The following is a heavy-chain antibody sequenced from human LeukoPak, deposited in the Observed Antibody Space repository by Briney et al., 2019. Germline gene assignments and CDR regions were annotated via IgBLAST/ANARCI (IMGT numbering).Heavy chain of an antibody. CDR3: ARDSLGTSSGWFDS. V-gene: IGHV3-33*01. Sequence: GGSLRLSCAASGFTFSNFGIHWVRQAPGRGLEWVAVIWSDGINKYYGDSVKGRFTISRDNSKNTPYLQMNSLRAEDTAVYYCARDSLGTSSGWFDSWGQGTLVTVSS. CDR2: IWSDGINK. CDR1: GFTFSNFG. D-gene: IGHD6-19*01. J-gene: IGHJ5*01.